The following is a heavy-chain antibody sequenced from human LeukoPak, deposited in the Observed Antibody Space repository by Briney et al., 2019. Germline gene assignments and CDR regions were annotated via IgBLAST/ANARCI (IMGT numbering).Heavy chain of an antibody. CDR1: GYPISSGYY. CDR3: ARGNSGSYYVAFDY. CDR2: IYHSGST. D-gene: IGHD1-26*01. Sequence: MASETLSLTCTVSGYPISSGYYWGWIRQPPGKGLEWIGSIYHSGSTYYNPSLKSRVTISVDTSKNQFSLKLSSVTAADTAVYYCARGNSGSYYVAFDYWGQGTLVTVSS. J-gene: IGHJ4*02. V-gene: IGHV4-38-2*02.